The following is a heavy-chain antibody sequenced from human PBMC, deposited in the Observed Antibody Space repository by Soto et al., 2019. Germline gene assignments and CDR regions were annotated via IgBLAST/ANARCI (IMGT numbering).Heavy chain of an antibody. V-gene: IGHV4-39*01. CDR2: IYYSGST. CDR1: GGCMRSSRYY. CDR3: ARYYYDSSGYYYVAHDAFDI. Sequence: SETLSLTCTVSGGCMRSSRYYWGWIRQPPGKGLEWIGSIYYSGSTYYNPSLKSRVTISVDTSKNQFSLKLSSVTAADTAVYYCARYYYDSSGYYYVAHDAFDIWGQGTMVTVSS. D-gene: IGHD3-22*01. J-gene: IGHJ3*02.